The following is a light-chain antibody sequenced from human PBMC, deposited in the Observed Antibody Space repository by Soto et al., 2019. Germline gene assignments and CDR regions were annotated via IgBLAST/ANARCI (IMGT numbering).Light chain of an antibody. Sequence: QSVLTQPPSVSGAPGQRVTIPCTGSSSNIGSFYDVHWYQQLPGTVPKLLIYGDNNRPSGVPDRFSGSKSGTSASLAITGLQPDAEADYYCHSYHNRLKHVVFGGGTQLTVL. CDR3: HSYHNRLKHVV. V-gene: IGLV1-40*01. J-gene: IGLJ2*01. CDR2: GDN. CDR1: SSNIGSFYD.